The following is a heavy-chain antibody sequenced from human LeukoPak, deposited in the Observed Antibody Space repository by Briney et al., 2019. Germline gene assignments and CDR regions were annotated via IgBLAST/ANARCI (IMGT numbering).Heavy chain of an antibody. V-gene: IGHV4-4*07. J-gene: IGHJ4*02. D-gene: IGHD2-15*01. CDR3: ARGGGRQRASSHSYFDY. Sequence: PSETLSLTCTVSGGSISSYYWSWVRQSAGKGLEWIGRIYTSGSTNYHPSLKGRVTISVDTSKNQFTLELSSVTAADTAVYYCARGGGRQRASSHSYFDYWGQGTLVTVSS. CDR2: IYTSGST. CDR1: GGSISSYY.